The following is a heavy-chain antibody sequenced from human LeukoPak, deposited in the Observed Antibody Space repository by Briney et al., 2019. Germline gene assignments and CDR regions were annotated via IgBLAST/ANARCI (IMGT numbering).Heavy chain of an antibody. CDR3: AKPRASYSSCSYDH. Sequence: GGSLRLSCAASGFTFSSYALSWVRQAPGKGLEWVSAISGSGGSTYYADSVKGWFTITRDNSKNTLYLQMNSLRAEDTAVYYCAKPRASYSSCSYDHWGQGTLVTVSS. J-gene: IGHJ5*02. D-gene: IGHD2-15*01. CDR2: ISGSGGST. CDR1: GFTFSSYA. V-gene: IGHV3-23*01.